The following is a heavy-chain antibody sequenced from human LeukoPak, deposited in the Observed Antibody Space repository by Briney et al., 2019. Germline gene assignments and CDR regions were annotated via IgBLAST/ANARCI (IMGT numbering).Heavy chain of an antibody. J-gene: IGHJ4*02. Sequence: GRSLRLSCAASGFTFSSYGMHWVRQAPGKGLEWVAVIWYDGSNKYYADSVKGRFTISRDNAKNSLYLQMNSLRAEDTAVYYCAREGLFGVVVVAATRGFDYWGQGTLVTVSS. CDR3: AREGLFGVVVVAATRGFDY. CDR1: GFTFSSYG. V-gene: IGHV3-33*01. D-gene: IGHD2-15*01. CDR2: IWYDGSNK.